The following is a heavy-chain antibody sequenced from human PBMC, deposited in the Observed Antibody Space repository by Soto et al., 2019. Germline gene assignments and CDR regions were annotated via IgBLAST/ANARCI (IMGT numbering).Heavy chain of an antibody. Sequence: SETLSLTCTVSGGSISSGGYYWSWIRQHPGKGLEWIGYIYYSGSTYYNPSLKSRVTISVDTSKNQFSLKLSSVTAADTAVYYCARDWSTMVRGVIGWFDPWGQGTLVTVSS. J-gene: IGHJ5*02. D-gene: IGHD3-10*01. CDR2: IYYSGST. CDR3: ARDWSTMVRGVIGWFDP. CDR1: GGSISSGGYY. V-gene: IGHV4-31*03.